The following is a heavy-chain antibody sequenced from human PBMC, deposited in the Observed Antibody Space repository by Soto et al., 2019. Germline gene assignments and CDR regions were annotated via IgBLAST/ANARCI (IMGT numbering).Heavy chain of an antibody. D-gene: IGHD5-12*01. J-gene: IGHJ3*02. CDR3: AKANVDIVATPACAFDI. CDR2: ISWNSGSI. Sequence: SLRLSCAASGFTFDDYAMHWVRQAPGKGLEWVSGISWNSGSIGYADSVKGRFTISRDNAKNSLYLQMNSLRAEDTALYYCAKANVDIVATPACAFDIWGQGTMVTVSS. CDR1: GFTFDDYA. V-gene: IGHV3-9*01.